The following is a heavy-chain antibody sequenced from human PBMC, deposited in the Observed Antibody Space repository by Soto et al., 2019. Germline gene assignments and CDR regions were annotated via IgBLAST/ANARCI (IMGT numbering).Heavy chain of an antibody. CDR2: INVGDGNT. D-gene: IGHD2-21*02. Sequence: QVQLVQSGAEVKKPGASVKVSCKPSGYTFTDYAMHWVRQAPGQSLEWMGWINVGDGNTKYSQKFQGRDTITRDTSASTTYMELSSLKSEDTAVYYWGRARCGGDCYTVDYWGQGTLVTVSS. V-gene: IGHV1-3*01. CDR3: GRARCGGDCYTVDY. CDR1: GYTFTDYA. J-gene: IGHJ4*02.